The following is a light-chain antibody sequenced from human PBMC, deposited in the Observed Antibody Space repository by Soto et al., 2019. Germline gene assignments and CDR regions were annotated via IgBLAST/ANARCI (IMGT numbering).Light chain of an antibody. CDR1: QSSSTF. Sequence: DIQMNQSRFSLSASVGDRVTITCRASQSSSTFLLWYQQKPGKAPKGLIYSASKLESGVPSRFSGSGSGTDFTLTISNLQPEDFASYYCQQSHSAPLTFGGGTKVEMK. J-gene: IGKJ4*01. V-gene: IGKV1-39*01. CDR2: SAS. CDR3: QQSHSAPLT.